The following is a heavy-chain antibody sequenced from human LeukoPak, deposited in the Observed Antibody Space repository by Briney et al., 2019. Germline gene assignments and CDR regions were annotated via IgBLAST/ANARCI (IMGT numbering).Heavy chain of an antibody. Sequence: ASVKVSCKASGYTFTKYAIHWVRQAPGQRLGWVGWVNGGNGNTKYSQKFQGRVTITRDTSASTAYMELSSLRSEDTAVYYCARGPRAAADDYWGQGTLITVSS. V-gene: IGHV1-3*01. CDR1: GYTFTKYA. J-gene: IGHJ4*02. CDR3: ARGPRAAADDY. D-gene: IGHD6-13*01. CDR2: VNGGNGNT.